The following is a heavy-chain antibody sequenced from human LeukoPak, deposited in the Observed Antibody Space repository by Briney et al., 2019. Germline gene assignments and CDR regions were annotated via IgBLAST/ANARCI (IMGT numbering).Heavy chain of an antibody. D-gene: IGHD2-2*01. Sequence: GGSLRLSCAASGFTFGSYAMSWVRQAPEKGLEWVANINQGGSEKYYVDSVRGRFTISRDNAKNSLYLQMNSLRADDTAVYYCARDVTALDSWGQGTLVTVSS. CDR1: GFTFGSYA. CDR3: ARDVTALDS. V-gene: IGHV3-7*01. CDR2: INQGGSEK. J-gene: IGHJ4*02.